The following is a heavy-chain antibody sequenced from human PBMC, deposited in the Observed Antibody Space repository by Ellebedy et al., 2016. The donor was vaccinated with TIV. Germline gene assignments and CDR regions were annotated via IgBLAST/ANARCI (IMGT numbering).Heavy chain of an antibody. CDR1: GFTFDDYT. D-gene: IGHD3-10*01. J-gene: IGHJ4*02. V-gene: IGHV3-9*01. CDR2: ITWSSGTV. Sequence: PGGSLRLSCAASGFTFDDYTMHWVRQAPGKGLEWVSGITWSSGTVAYADSVKGRFIISRDNAKNSLYLQMHSLRAEDTALYYCAKEGVVRGATWFDYWGQGTLVTVSS. CDR3: AKEGVVRGATWFDY.